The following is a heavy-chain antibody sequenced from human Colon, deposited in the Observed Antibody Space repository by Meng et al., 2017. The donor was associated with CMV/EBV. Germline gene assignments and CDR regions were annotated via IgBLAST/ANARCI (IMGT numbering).Heavy chain of an antibody. D-gene: IGHD1-14*01. Sequence: GGSLRLSCAASGLTLSSYGMHWVRQAPGKGLEWVAFIRNDGSKKFSADSVKGRFTTSRDNSKNTLYLHMNSLRRDDTATYVCATGLIIPGTNYVGFYHGLDVWGQGTMVTVSS. CDR3: ATGLIIPGTNYVGFYHGLDV. CDR1: GLTLSSYG. CDR2: IRNDGSKK. V-gene: IGHV3-30*02. J-gene: IGHJ6*02.